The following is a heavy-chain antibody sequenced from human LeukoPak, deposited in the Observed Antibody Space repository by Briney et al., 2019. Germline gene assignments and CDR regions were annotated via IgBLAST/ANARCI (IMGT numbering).Heavy chain of an antibody. CDR2: ISSSGSTI. CDR3: ARAYDSSGYYPFDAFDI. J-gene: IGHJ3*02. Sequence: QPGGSLRLSCAASGFTFSSYEMNWVRQAPGKGLEWVSYISSSGSTIYYADSVKGRFTISRDNAKNSLYLQMNSLRAEDTAVYYCARAYDSSGYYPFDAFDIWGQGTMVSVSS. V-gene: IGHV3-48*03. CDR1: GFTFSSYE. D-gene: IGHD3-22*01.